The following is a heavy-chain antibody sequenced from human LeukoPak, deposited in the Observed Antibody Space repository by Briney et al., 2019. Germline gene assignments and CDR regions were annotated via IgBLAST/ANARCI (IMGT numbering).Heavy chain of an antibody. J-gene: IGHJ6*02. CDR1: GGSFSGYY. CDR3: ARARRIAVAGTYYYYYGMDV. CDR2: INHSGST. V-gene: IGHV4-34*01. D-gene: IGHD6-19*01. Sequence: PSETLSLTCAVYGGSFSGYYWSWIRQPPGKGLEWIGEINHSGSTNYNPSLKSRVTISVDTSKNQFSLKLSSVTAADTAVYYRARARRIAVAGTYYYYYGMDVWGQGTTVTVSS.